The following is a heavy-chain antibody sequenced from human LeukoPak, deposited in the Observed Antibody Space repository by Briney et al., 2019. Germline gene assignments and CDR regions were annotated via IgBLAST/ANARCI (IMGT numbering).Heavy chain of an antibody. CDR3: ARAKFDSSGYYYRGFDI. Sequence: GGSLRLSCAASGFIFSDYYMGWIRQAPGRGLEWVSYITDSGSKIYYTDSVKGRFTMSRDNAKKSLYLQMNSLRAEDTAVYYCARAKFDSSGYYYRGFDIWGQGTMVTVSS. CDR1: GFIFSDYY. V-gene: IGHV3-11*04. J-gene: IGHJ3*02. D-gene: IGHD3-22*01. CDR2: ITDSGSKI.